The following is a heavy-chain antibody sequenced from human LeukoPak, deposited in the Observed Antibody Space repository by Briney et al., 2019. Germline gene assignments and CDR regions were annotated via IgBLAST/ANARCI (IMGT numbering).Heavy chain of an antibody. CDR1: GYTFTSYD. J-gene: IGHJ4*02. CDR2: MNPNSGNT. D-gene: IGHD3-3*01. CDR3: ARGVPYGFWSGYYWDY. V-gene: IGHV1-8*01. Sequence: ASVKVSCKASGYTFTSYDINWVRQATGQGLEWMGWMNPNSGNTGYAQKFQGRVTMTRNTSISTAYMELSSLRSEDTAVYYCARGVPYGFWSGYYWDYWGQGTLVTVSS.